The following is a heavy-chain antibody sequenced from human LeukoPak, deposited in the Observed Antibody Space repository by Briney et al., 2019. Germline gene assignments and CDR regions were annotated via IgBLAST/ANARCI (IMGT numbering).Heavy chain of an antibody. J-gene: IGHJ4*02. CDR1: GFTFSSYW. D-gene: IGHD1-26*01. Sequence: GGSLRLSCAASGFTFSSYWMSWVRQAPGKGLEWVANIKQDGSEKYYVDSVKGRFTISRDNAKNTLYLQMSSLRAEDTAVYYCARALTRGYSGSYYYWGQGTLVTVSS. CDR2: IKQDGSEK. V-gene: IGHV3-7*02. CDR3: ARALTRGYSGSYYY.